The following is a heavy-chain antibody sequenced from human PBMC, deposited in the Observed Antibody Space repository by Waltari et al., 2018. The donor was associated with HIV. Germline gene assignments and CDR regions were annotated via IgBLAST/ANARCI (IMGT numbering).Heavy chain of an antibody. CDR2: IWYDGENK. J-gene: IGHJ4*02. CDR3: ARGGYYYDISGYYHY. Sequence: QVQLVESGGGVVQPGRSLRLSCAALGFPFSNFAMHWVRQAPGKGLEWVAVIWYDGENKYYADSVKGRFTISRDNSKNTLYLQMNSLRVEDTAVYYCARGGYYYDISGYYHYWGQGTLVTVSS. D-gene: IGHD3-22*01. V-gene: IGHV3-33*01. CDR1: GFPFSNFA.